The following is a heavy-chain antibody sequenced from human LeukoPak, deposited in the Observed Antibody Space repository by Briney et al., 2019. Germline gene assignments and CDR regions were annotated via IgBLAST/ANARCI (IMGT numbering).Heavy chain of an antibody. D-gene: IGHD3-16*01. CDR2: ISYSGGST. CDR3: ARDQVPAAGQSGWADDYHYGIGV. Sequence: GGSLRLSCAASGFIFRTYTMNWVRQTPGKGLEWVSSISYSGGSTYYADSVKGRFTISRDNAKNSLYLQMNSLSAEDTAVYYCARDQVPAAGQSGWADDYHYGIGVWGQGTTVTVSS. CDR1: GFIFRTYT. V-gene: IGHV3-21*01. J-gene: IGHJ6*02.